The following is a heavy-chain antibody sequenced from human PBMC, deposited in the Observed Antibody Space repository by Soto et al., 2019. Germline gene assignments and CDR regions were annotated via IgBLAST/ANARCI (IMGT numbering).Heavy chain of an antibody. CDR3: TPRGVTPPPP. V-gene: IGHV3-15*07. Sequence: EAQLVESGGGLVKPGGSLRLSCVASGFVFNGAWMNWVRQAPGTGLEWVGRIKSGSNVGATDYAAPGRGKFGISRDDSKLIVNLQKKTLKPGATPDNFCTPRGVTPPPPWGQGTLVTVSS. CDR2: IKSGSNVGAT. J-gene: IGHJ5*02. D-gene: IGHD4-4*01. CDR1: GFVFNGAW.